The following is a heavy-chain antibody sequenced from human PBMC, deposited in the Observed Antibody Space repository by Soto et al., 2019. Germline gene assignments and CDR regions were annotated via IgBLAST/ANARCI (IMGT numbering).Heavy chain of an antibody. J-gene: IGHJ4*02. D-gene: IGHD3-9*01. CDR2: ISGGAGST. CDR3: ATHLTLYDSLTGTLAY. CDR1: GISSSSYA. V-gene: IGHV3-23*01. Sequence: EVQLLESGGGLVQPGGSLRLSCVGSGISSSSYAMSWVRQAPGKGLEWVSTISGGAGSTYYADSVKGRFTVSRDNSRSTLYLQMDNRRAEDTAVYFCATHLTLYDSLTGTLAYWGQGTLVTVSS.